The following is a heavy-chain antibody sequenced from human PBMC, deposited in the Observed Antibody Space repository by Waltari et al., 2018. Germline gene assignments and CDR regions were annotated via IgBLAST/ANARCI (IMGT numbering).Heavy chain of an antibody. CDR1: GFTFSNSG. V-gene: IGHV3-30*02. CDR2: IEHDGSKT. J-gene: IGHJ4*02. CDR3: AKYREQWLILDY. D-gene: IGHD6-19*01. Sequence: QVQLAESGGGVVQPGGSLRLSCAASGFTFSNSGMHWVRQAPGKGLEWVAFIEHDGSKTYYADSVKGRYTVSRDNSKNTLYLQMNSLRPEETATYYCAKYREQWLILDYWGPGTLVTVSS.